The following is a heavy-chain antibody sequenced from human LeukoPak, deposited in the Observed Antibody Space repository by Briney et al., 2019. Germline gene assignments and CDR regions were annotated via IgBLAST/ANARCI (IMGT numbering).Heavy chain of an antibody. J-gene: IGHJ6*03. Sequence: ASVKVSCKASGYTFTGYYMHWVRQAPGQGLEWMGWINPNSGGTNYAQKFQGRVTMTRDTSISTAYMELSRLRSDDTAVYYCARGGSSSWYPAGEYYMDVWGKGTTVTVSS. CDR3: ARGGSSSWYPAGEYYMDV. CDR1: GYTFTGYY. CDR2: INPNSGGT. D-gene: IGHD6-13*01. V-gene: IGHV1-2*02.